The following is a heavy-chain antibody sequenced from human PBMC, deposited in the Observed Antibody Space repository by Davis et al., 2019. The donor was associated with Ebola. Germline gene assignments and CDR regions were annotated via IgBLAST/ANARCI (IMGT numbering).Heavy chain of an antibody. CDR2: IYYSGST. CDR3: ARESYASGNYYTGYYYYGMDV. Sequence: SQTLSLTCAVYGGSFSGYYWSWIRQPPGKGLEWIGYIYYSGSTNYNPSLKSRVTISLDTSKNQFSLKLSSVTAADTAVYYCARESYASGNYYTGYYYYGMDVWGQGTTVTVSS. D-gene: IGHD3-10*01. CDR1: GGSFSGYY. J-gene: IGHJ6*02. V-gene: IGHV4-59*01.